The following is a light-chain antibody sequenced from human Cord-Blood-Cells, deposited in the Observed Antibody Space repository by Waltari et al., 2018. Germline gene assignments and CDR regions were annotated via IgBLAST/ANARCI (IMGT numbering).Light chain of an antibody. CDR3: AAWDDSLNGYV. Sequence: QSLLTQPPSASGTPGQGLTISCSGSSSHLGSNTVNWYQPLPGTAPKRLIYSNNQRPSGGPGRFSGSKSGTSASLAVSGLQSEDEADYYCAAWDDSLNGYVFGTGTKVTVL. CDR1: SSHLGSNT. V-gene: IGLV1-44*01. J-gene: IGLJ1*01. CDR2: SNN.